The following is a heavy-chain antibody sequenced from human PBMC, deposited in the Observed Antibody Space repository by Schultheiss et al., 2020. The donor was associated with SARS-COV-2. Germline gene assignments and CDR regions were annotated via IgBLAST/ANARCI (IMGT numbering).Heavy chain of an antibody. CDR3: ARGYCSSTSCYNFYYYGMDV. J-gene: IGHJ6*02. V-gene: IGHV3-64D*06. Sequence: GGSLRLSCSASGFTFSSYAMHWVRQAPGKGLEYVSAISSSGGSTYYADSVKGRFTISRDNSKNTLYLQMSSLRAEDTAVYYCARGYCSSTSCYNFYYYGMDVWGQGTTVTVSS. CDR2: ISSSGGST. D-gene: IGHD2-2*01. CDR1: GFTFSSYA.